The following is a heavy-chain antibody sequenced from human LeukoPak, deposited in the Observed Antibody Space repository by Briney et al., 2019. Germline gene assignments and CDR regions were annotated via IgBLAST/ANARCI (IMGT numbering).Heavy chain of an antibody. CDR3: ARLTRNYGGNMYYFDY. CDR2: IYYSGST. D-gene: IGHD4-23*01. V-gene: IGHV4-59*08. CDR1: GGSISSYY. J-gene: IGHJ4*02. Sequence: SETLSLTCTVSGGSISSYYWSWIRQPPGKGLEWIGYIYYSGSTNYNPSLKSRVTISVDTSKNQFSLKLSSVTAADTAVYYCARLTRNYGGNMYYFDYWGQGTLVTVSS.